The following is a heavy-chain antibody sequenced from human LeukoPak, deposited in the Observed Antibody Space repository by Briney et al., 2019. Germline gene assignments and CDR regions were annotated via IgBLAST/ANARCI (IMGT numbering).Heavy chain of an antibody. CDR3: ARGRYLTTGGGAAAGFLDY. CDR1: SGSISSSSYY. CDR2: INHSGST. D-gene: IGHD6-13*01. Sequence: KPSETLSLTYDVSSGSISSSSYYWNWIRQPPGKGLEWIGEINHSGSTNYNPSLKRRVTISVDTSQNQFSVRLNSVTAADTAVYYCARGRYLTTGGGAAAGFLDYWGQGTLVTVSS. V-gene: IGHV4-39*07. J-gene: IGHJ4*02.